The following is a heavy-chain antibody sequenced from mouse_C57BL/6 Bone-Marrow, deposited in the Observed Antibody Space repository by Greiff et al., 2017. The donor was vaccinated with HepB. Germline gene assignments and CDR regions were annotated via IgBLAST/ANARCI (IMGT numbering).Heavy chain of an antibody. CDR3: ARAGTAQAFDY. CDR2: ISYDGSN. D-gene: IGHD3-2*02. J-gene: IGHJ2*01. Sequence: EVQLVESGPGLVKPSQSLSLTCSVTGYSITSGYYWNWIRQFPGNKLEWMGYISYDGSNNYNPSLKNRISITRDTSKNQFFLKLNSVTTEDTATYYCARAGTAQAFDYWGQGTTLTVSS. V-gene: IGHV3-6*01. CDR1: GYSITSGYY.